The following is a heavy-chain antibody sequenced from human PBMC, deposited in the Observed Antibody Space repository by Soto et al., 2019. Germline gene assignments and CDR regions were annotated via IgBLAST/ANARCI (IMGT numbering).Heavy chain of an antibody. Sequence: SVKVSCKASGGTFSSYAISWVRQAPGQGLEWMGGIIPIFGTANYAQKFQGRVTITADKSTSTAYMELSSLRSEDTAVYYCERYGSSGSGNAFDIWGQGTMVTVSS. CDR1: GGTFSSYA. V-gene: IGHV1-69*06. CDR3: ERYGSSGSGNAFDI. CDR2: IIPIFGTA. J-gene: IGHJ3*02. D-gene: IGHD3-22*01.